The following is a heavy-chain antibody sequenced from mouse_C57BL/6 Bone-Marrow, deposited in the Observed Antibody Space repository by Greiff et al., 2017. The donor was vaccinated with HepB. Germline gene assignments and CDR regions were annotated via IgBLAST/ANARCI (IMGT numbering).Heavy chain of an antibody. D-gene: IGHD2-4*01. Sequence: EVKLQQSGPELVKPGASVKISCKASGYTFTDYYMNWVKQSHGKSLEWIGDINPNNGGTSYNQKFKGKATLTVDKSSSTAYMELRSLTSEDSAVYYCARGGDYDDYAMDYWGQGTSVTVSS. J-gene: IGHJ4*01. V-gene: IGHV1-26*01. CDR3: ARGGDYDDYAMDY. CDR1: GYTFTDYY. CDR2: INPNNGGT.